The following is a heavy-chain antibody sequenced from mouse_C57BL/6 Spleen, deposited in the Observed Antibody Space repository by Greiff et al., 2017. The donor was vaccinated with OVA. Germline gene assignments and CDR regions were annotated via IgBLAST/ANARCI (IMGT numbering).Heavy chain of an antibody. D-gene: IGHD1-1*01. J-gene: IGHJ2*01. V-gene: IGHV1-20*01. Sequence: EVQLQQSGPELVKPGASVKISCKASGYSFTGYFMNWVMQSHGKSLEWIGRINPYNGDTFYNQKFKGKATLTVDKSSSTAYMELRSLTSEDSAVYYCASHYGSSCGDYWGQGTTLTVSS. CDR1: GYSFTGYF. CDR3: ASHYGSSCGDY. CDR2: INPYNGDT.